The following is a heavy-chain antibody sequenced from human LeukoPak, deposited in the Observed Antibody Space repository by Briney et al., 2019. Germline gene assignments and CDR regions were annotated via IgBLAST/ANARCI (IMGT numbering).Heavy chain of an antibody. V-gene: IGHV1-46*01. CDR3: ARATGHTMVRGVMSDV. D-gene: IGHD3-10*01. Sequence: GASVKVSCKASGYTFTSYYMHWVRQAPGQGLEWMGIINPSGGSTSYAQKFQGRVTMTRVTSTSTVYMELSSLRSEDTAVYYCARATGHTMVRGVMSDVWGQGTTVTVSS. CDR2: INPSGGST. CDR1: GYTFTSYY. J-gene: IGHJ6*02.